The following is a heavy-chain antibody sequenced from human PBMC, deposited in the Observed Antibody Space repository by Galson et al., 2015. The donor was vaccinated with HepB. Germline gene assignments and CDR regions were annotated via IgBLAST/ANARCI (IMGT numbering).Heavy chain of an antibody. CDR3: ARDFGGEGAKLWIQLWSHYYYYGMDV. CDR2: INSDGSST. J-gene: IGHJ6*02. V-gene: IGHV3-74*01. Sequence: SLRLSCAASGFTFSSYWMHWVRQAPGKGLVWVSRINSDGSSTSYADSVKGRFTISRDNAKNTLYLQMNSLRAEDTAVYYCARDFGGEGAKLWIQLWSHYYYYGMDVWGQGTTVTVSS. D-gene: IGHD5-18*01. CDR1: GFTFSSYW.